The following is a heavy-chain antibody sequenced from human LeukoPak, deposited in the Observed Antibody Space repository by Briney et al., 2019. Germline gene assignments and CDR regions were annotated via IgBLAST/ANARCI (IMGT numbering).Heavy chain of an antibody. CDR2: IRYDGSNK. V-gene: IGHV3-30*02. CDR1: GFTFSSYD. J-gene: IGHJ4*02. CDR3: AKDPTYDSSGYYYRMGPGGFDY. D-gene: IGHD3-22*01. Sequence: TGGSLRLSCAASGFTFSSYDMHWVRQAPGKGLEWVAFIRYDGSNKYYADSVKGRFTISRDNSKNTLYLQMNSLRAEDTAVYYCAKDPTYDSSGYYYRMGPGGFDYWGQGTLVTVSS.